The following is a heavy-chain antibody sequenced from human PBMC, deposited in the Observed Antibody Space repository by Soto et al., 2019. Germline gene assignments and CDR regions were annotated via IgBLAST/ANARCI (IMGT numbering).Heavy chain of an antibody. CDR3: ASSGVAGTGWYFDL. CDR2: ISYDGSNK. Sequence: QVQLVESGGGVVQPGRSLRLSCAASGFTFSSYAMHWVRQAPGKGLEWVAVISYDGSNKYYADSVKGRFTISRDNSKNTLYLQMNSLRAEDTAVYYCASSGVAGTGWYFDLWGRGTLVTVSS. V-gene: IGHV3-30-3*01. D-gene: IGHD6-19*01. J-gene: IGHJ2*01. CDR1: GFTFSSYA.